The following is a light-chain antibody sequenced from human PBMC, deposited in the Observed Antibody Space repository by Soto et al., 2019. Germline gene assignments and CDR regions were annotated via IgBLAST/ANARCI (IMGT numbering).Light chain of an antibody. CDR1: SSDVGGYKY. Sequence: QSALTQPPSASGSPGQSVTISCTGTSSDVGGYKYVSWYQQHPGKAPKLIIYEVSKRPSGVPDRFSGSKSGNTASLTVSGLQAEDEADYYCSSYAGSSNFVVFGGGTKVTVL. CDR3: SSYAGSSNFVV. J-gene: IGLJ2*01. CDR2: EVS. V-gene: IGLV2-8*01.